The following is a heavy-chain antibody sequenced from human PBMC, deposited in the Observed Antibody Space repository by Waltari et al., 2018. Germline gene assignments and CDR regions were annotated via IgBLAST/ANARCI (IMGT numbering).Heavy chain of an antibody. CDR1: GFTFSSYW. V-gene: IGHV3-7*01. CDR2: IKQDGSEK. D-gene: IGHD3-10*01. J-gene: IGHJ3*02. CDR3: ASGPMMVQGRGAFDI. Sequence: EVQLVESGGGLVQPGGSLRLSCAASGFTFSSYWMSWVRQAPGKGLEWVANIKQDGSEKDYVDSVKGRFTISRDNAKNSLYLQMNSLRAEDTAVYYCASGPMMVQGRGAFDIWGQGTMVTVSS.